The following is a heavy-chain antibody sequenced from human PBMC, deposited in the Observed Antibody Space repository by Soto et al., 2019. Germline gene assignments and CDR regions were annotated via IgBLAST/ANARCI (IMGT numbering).Heavy chain of an antibody. Sequence: QVQLVQSGAEVKKPGASVKVSCKASGYTFTSYGISWVRQAPGQGLEWMGWISAYNGNTNYAQKLQGRVTMTTDTSTSTAYMELRSLRSDDTAVYYCARDRRVDYDFWSRYYHYFDYWGQGTLVTVSS. CDR2: ISAYNGNT. D-gene: IGHD3-3*01. V-gene: IGHV1-18*01. CDR1: GYTFTSYG. J-gene: IGHJ4*02. CDR3: ARDRRVDYDFWSRYYHYFDY.